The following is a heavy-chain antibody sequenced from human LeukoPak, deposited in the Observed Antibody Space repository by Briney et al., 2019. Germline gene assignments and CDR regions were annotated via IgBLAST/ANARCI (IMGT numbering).Heavy chain of an antibody. V-gene: IGHV3-7*01. J-gene: IGHJ4*02. D-gene: IGHD3-3*01. CDR1: GFTFSSYW. CDR3: ASNYFIPYDFWSGFDY. CDR2: IKQDGSEK. Sequence: PGGSLRLSCAASGFTFSSYWMSWVRQAPGKGLEWVANIKQDGSEKYYVDSVKGRFTISRDNAKNSLHLQMNSLRAEDTAVYYCASNYFIPYDFWSGFDYWGQGTLVTVSS.